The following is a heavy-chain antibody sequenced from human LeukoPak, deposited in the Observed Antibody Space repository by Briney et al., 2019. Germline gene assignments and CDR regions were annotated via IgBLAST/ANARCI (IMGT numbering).Heavy chain of an antibody. D-gene: IGHD1-14*01. CDR2: ISGSGYST. J-gene: IGHJ4*02. CDR3: AKHHPVGPYYFAY. V-gene: IGHV3-23*01. CDR1: GFTFSSHA. Sequence: GGSLRLSCAASGFTFSSHAMSWVRQSPGKGLEGVSAISGSGYSTNYADSVKGRFTISRDNSKNTLYLRMNSLRAEDSAVYFCAKHHPVGPYYFAYWGQGTLVTVSP.